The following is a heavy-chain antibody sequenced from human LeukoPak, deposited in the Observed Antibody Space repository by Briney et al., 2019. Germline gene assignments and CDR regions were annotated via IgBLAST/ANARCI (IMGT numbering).Heavy chain of an antibody. CDR1: GFTFSSYW. CDR2: IKQDGSEK. CDR3: ARDSNYDFWSGPSYYFDY. V-gene: IGHV3-7*01. D-gene: IGHD3-3*01. J-gene: IGHJ4*02. Sequence: GGSPRLSCAASGFTFSSYWMSWVRQAPGKGLEWVANIKQDGSEKYYVDSVKGRFTISRENAKNSLYLQMNSLRAEDTAVYYCARDSNYDFWSGPSYYFDYWGQGTLVTVSS.